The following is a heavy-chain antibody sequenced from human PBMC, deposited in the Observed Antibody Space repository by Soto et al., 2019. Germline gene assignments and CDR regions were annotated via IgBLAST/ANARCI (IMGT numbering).Heavy chain of an antibody. CDR3: ARGGTVVVGPALLAWFDP. V-gene: IGHV1-69*13. D-gene: IGHD2-15*01. J-gene: IGHJ5*02. CDR2: IIPIFGTA. CDR1: GGTFSSYA. Sequence: SVKDSCKASGGTFSSYAISWVRQAPGQGREWMGGIIPIFGTANYAQKFQGRVTITADESTSTAYMELSSLRSEDTAVYYCARGGTVVVGPALLAWFDPWGQGTLVPVSS.